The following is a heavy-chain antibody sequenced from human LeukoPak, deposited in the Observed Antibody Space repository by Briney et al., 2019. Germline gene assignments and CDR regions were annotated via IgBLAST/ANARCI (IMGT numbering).Heavy chain of an antibody. CDR3: ASYSYYYDSSGYFDY. J-gene: IGHJ4*02. CDR1: GVSISSSSYY. CDR2: IYYSGST. D-gene: IGHD3-22*01. Sequence: SETLSLTCTASGVSISSSSYYWGWIRQPPGKGLEWIGSIYYSGSTYYNPSLKSRVTISVDTSKNQFSLKLSSVTAADTAVYYCASYSYYYDSSGYFDYWGQGTLVTVSS. V-gene: IGHV4-39*01.